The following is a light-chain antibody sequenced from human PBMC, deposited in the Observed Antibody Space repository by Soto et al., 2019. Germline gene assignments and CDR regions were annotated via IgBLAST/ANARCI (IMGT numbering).Light chain of an antibody. J-gene: IGKJ1*01. V-gene: IGKV3-15*01. CDR2: AAS. CDR3: HQYHNWPPWT. Sequence: EIVMTQSPATLSVSPGERATLSCSASQSVSSNLAWYQQEPAQAPRLLIYAASTRATVTPARFSGSGSGTEFTLPISSLQSEDFGVYYYHQYHNWPPWTFGHGTKVEIK. CDR1: QSVSSN.